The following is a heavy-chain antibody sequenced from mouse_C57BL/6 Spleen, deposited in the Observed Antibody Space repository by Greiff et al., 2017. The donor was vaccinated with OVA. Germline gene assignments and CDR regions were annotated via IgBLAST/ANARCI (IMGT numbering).Heavy chain of an antibody. CDR3: ARWGYYDYDGGYFDY. J-gene: IGHJ2*01. Sequence: VQLVESGGGLVQPGGSLSLSCAASGFTFTDYYMSWVRQPPGKALEWLGFIRNKANGYTTEYSASVKGRFTISRDNSQRILYLQMNALRAEDSATYYCARWGYYDYDGGYFDYWGQGTTLTVSS. D-gene: IGHD2-4*01. V-gene: IGHV7-3*01. CDR2: IRNKANGYTT. CDR1: GFTFTDYY.